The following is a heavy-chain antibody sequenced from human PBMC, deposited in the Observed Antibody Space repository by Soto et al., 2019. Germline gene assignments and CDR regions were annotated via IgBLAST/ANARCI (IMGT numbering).Heavy chain of an antibody. Sequence: PGGSLRLSCAASGFTFSSYAMSWVRQAPGKGLEWVSAISGSGGSTYYADSVKGRFTISRDNSKNTLYLQMNSLRAEDTAVYYCAKWFGESYYYYYMDVWGKGTTVTVSS. D-gene: IGHD3-10*01. V-gene: IGHV3-23*01. CDR1: GFTFSSYA. J-gene: IGHJ6*03. CDR3: AKWFGESYYYYYMDV. CDR2: ISGSGGST.